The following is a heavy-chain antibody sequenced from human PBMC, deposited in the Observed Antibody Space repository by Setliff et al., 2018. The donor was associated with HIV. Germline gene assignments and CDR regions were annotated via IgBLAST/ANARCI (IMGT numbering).Heavy chain of an antibody. Sequence: SETLSLSCTVSGDSISSGTYCWNWIRQYPGEGLEWIGYICNSGVTNYNPSLKSVVTVSADTSKNQFSLTLRSVTAADTAVYYCARAPHVSGNFGWFDPWGQGTLVTVSS. D-gene: IGHD3-10*01. V-gene: IGHV4-31*01. J-gene: IGHJ5*02. CDR2: ICNSGVT. CDR3: ARAPHVSGNFGWFDP. CDR1: GDSISSGTYC.